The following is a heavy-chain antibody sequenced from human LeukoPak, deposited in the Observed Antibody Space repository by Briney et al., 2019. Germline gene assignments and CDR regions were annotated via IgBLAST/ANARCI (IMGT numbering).Heavy chain of an antibody. CDR1: GYAFSTSG. CDR3: ARDKDLGAVAGTFDY. D-gene: IGHD6-19*01. Sequence: ASVKVSCKASGYAFSTSGISWVRQAPGQGLEWMGWTSNYNGHTKYAQKFQGRVTMTTDTSTSTAYMELTSLTSDDTAVYYCARDKDLGAVAGTFDYWGQGTLVTVSS. CDR2: TSNYNGHT. V-gene: IGHV1-18*01. J-gene: IGHJ4*02.